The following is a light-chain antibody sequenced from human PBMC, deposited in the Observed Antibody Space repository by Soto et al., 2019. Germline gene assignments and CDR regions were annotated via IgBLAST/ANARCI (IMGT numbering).Light chain of an antibody. V-gene: IGLV2-14*01. CDR3: ISYTGSSTPYV. Sequence: QSVLTQPASVSGSPGQSITISCAGTSGEVGRYNHVAWYQQHPGKAPKLMIYEVTKRPSGVSNRFSGSKSGNTASLNISGLQAEDEADYYCISYTGSSTPYVFGTGTKGTVL. CDR2: EVT. CDR1: SGEVGRYNH. J-gene: IGLJ1*01.